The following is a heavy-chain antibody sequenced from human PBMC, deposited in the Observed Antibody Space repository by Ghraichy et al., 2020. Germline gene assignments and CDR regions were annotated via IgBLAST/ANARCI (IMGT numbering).Heavy chain of an antibody. CDR1: GGSFSGYY. J-gene: IGHJ6*02. V-gene: IGHV4-34*01. Sequence: SETLSLTCAVYGGSFSGYYWSWIRQPPGKGLEWIGEINHSGSTNYNPSLKSRVTISVDTSKNQFSLKLSSVTAADTAVYYCARGRDNDFWSGYPPRKYYYYYGMDVWGQGTTVTVSS. D-gene: IGHD3-3*01. CDR2: INHSGST. CDR3: ARGRDNDFWSGYPPRKYYYYYGMDV.